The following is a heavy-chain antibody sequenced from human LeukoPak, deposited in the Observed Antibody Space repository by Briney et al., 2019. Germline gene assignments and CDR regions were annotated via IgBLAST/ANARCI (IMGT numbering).Heavy chain of an antibody. V-gene: IGHV3-74*01. D-gene: IGHD4-17*01. CDR3: ARVYDYGDCFDY. CDR1: GFTFSSYG. Sequence: GGSLRLSCAASGFTFSSYGMHWVRQAPGKGLVWVSRINSDGSSTSYADSVKGRFTISRDNAKNTLYLQMNSLRAEDTAVYYCARVYDYGDCFDYWGQGTLVTVSS. J-gene: IGHJ4*02. CDR2: INSDGSST.